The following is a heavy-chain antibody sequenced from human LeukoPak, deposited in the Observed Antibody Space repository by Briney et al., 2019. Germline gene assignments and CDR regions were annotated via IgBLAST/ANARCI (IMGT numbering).Heavy chain of an antibody. D-gene: IGHD1-26*01. CDR2: SSGGGGST. V-gene: IGHV3-23*01. CDR3: AKGGKWDVTPFDY. J-gene: IGHJ4*02. Sequence: GGSLRLSCAASGFTFTSYSMNWVRQAPGKGLEWVSTSSGGGGSTYYADSVKGRFTISRDNSKNTLYLQVNSLRAEDTAVYYCAKGGKWDVTPFDYWGQGTLVTVSS. CDR1: GFTFTSYS.